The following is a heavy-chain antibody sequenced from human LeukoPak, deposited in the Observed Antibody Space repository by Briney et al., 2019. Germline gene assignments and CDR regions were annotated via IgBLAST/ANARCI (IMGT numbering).Heavy chain of an antibody. V-gene: IGHV4-38-2*02. Sequence: PSETLSLICTVSGYSISSGYYWGWIRQPPGKGLEWIGSIYHSGSTYYNPSLKSRVTISVDTSKNQFSLKLSSVTAADTAVYYCARVLPRGYYFDYWGQGTLVTVSS. CDR2: IYHSGST. J-gene: IGHJ4*02. CDR1: GYSISSGYY. CDR3: ARVLPRGYYFDY.